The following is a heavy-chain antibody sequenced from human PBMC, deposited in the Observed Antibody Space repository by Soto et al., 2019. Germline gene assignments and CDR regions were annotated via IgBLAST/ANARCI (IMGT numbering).Heavy chain of an antibody. V-gene: IGHV1-18*04. D-gene: IGHD6-19*01. Sequence: ASVKVSCKASGHTFTSYGISWVRQAPGQGLEWMGWISAYNGNTNYAQSLQGRVTMTTDTSTSTANMELRSLRSDDTAVYYCARDAAVAGNSYGMDVWGQGTTVTVSS. CDR1: GHTFTSYG. J-gene: IGHJ6*02. CDR3: ARDAAVAGNSYGMDV. CDR2: ISAYNGNT.